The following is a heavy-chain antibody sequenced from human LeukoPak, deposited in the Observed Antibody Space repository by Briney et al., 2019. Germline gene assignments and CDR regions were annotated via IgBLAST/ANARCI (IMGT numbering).Heavy chain of an antibody. CDR2: ITNTGTYS. CDR1: GFTFSAYN. D-gene: IGHD1-26*01. CDR3: ARDPYSGNYGLYYYYYMDV. V-gene: IGHV3-21*04. Sequence: GGSLRLTCAASGFTFSAYNMNWVRQAPGKALEWVSSITNTGTYSFYGDSVKGRFTISRDNARNSLYLQMNGLRPEDTAVYYCARDPYSGNYGLYYYYYMDVWGKGTTVTVSS. J-gene: IGHJ6*03.